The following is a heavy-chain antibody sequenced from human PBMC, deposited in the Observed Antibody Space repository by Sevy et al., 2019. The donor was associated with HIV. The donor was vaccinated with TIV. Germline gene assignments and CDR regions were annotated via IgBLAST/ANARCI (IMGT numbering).Heavy chain of an antibody. CDR1: GFTFSDHY. CDR3: ARGGDYYDSSGYFDY. Sequence: GGSLRLSCAASGFTFSDHYMDWVRQAPGKGLEWVGRTRNKANSYTTEYAASVKGRFTISRDDSKNSLYLQMNSLKTEDTAVYYCARGGDYYDSSGYFDYWGQGTLVTVPS. J-gene: IGHJ4*02. V-gene: IGHV3-72*01. CDR2: TRNKANSYTT. D-gene: IGHD3-22*01.